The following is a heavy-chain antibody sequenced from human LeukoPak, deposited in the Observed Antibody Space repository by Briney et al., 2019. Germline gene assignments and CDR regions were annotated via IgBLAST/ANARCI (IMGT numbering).Heavy chain of an antibody. CDR1: GYSFTGHY. Sequence: RRASVKVSCKASGYSFTGHYMHWVRQAPGQGLEWMGWINPSSGGTHYAQKFQARVTMTRDTSISTAYMELSRLRSDDTAVCYCAREVGATMSHFDSWGQGTLVTVSS. CDR2: INPSSGGT. CDR3: AREVGATMSHFDS. J-gene: IGHJ4*02. V-gene: IGHV1-2*02. D-gene: IGHD1-26*01.